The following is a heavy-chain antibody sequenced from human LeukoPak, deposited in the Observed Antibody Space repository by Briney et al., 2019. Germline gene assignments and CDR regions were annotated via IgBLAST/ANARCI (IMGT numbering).Heavy chain of an antibody. CDR2: IYYSGTT. CDR3: AGRSSSWKNWFDP. J-gene: IGHJ5*02. Sequence: LETLSLTCTVSGGSIDSNSWTWIRQPPGKGLEWIGYIYYSGTTNYNPSLKSRVTMSVDMSKNQFSLKLSSVTAADTAVYYCAGRSSSWKNWFDPWGQGTLVTVSS. V-gene: IGHV4-59*01. D-gene: IGHD6-13*01. CDR1: GGSIDSNS.